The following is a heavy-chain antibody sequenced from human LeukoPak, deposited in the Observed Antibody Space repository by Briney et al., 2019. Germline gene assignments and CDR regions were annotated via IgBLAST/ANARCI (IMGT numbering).Heavy chain of an antibody. CDR2: INPNSGGT. CDR3: AITPNWTSYYFDY. D-gene: IGHD3/OR15-3a*01. Sequence: ASVKVSRKASGYTFTGYYMHWVRQAPGQGLEWMGWINPNSGGTNYAQKFQGRVTMTRDTSISTAYMELSRLRSDDTAAYYCAITPNWTSYYFDYWGQGTLVTVSS. J-gene: IGHJ4*02. V-gene: IGHV1-2*02. CDR1: GYTFTGYY.